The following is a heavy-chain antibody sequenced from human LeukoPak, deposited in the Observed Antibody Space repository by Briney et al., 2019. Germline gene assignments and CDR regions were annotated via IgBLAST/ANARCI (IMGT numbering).Heavy chain of an antibody. J-gene: IGHJ6*03. D-gene: IGHD3-3*01. V-gene: IGHV1-3*01. CDR2: INAGNGNT. Sequence: ASVKVSCKASGYTFTSYAMHWVRQAPGQRLEWMGWINAGNGNTKYSQKFQGRVTITRDTSASTAYMELSSLRSEDTAVYYCAREAETTIFGVVPHYMDVXXKGTTVTVSS. CDR3: AREAETTIFGVVPHYMDV. CDR1: GYTFTSYA.